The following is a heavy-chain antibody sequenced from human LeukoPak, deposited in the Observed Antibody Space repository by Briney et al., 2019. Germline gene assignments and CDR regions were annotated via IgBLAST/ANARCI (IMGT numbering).Heavy chain of an antibody. CDR3: ARAGIPGSYSVDY. Sequence: GASVKVSCKASGYIFTDYYIHWVRQAPGQGLEWMGWFNPNSGGTGFPQKFQGRVTMTRDTSISTAYMEVSSLRSDDTAVYYCARAGIPGSYSVDYWGQGTLVTVYS. V-gene: IGHV1-2*02. CDR1: GYIFTDYY. D-gene: IGHD1-26*01. J-gene: IGHJ4*02. CDR2: FNPNSGGT.